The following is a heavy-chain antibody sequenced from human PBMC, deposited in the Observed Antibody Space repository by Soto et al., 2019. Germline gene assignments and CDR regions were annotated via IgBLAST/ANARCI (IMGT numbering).Heavy chain of an antibody. CDR2: ISSSGSTI. Sequence: PGGPLRLTCSASGFTFSDYYMSWIRQAPGKGLEWVSYISSSGSTIYYADSVKGRFTISRDNAKNSLYLQMNSLRAEDTAVYYCARVMNSYGFGVDYWGQGTLVPVPS. V-gene: IGHV3-11*01. J-gene: IGHJ4*02. D-gene: IGHD5-18*01. CDR3: ARVMNSYGFGVDY. CDR1: GFTFSDYY.